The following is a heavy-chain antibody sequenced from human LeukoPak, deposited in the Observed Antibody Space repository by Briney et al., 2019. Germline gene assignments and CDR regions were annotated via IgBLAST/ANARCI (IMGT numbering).Heavy chain of an antibody. V-gene: IGHV3-23*01. J-gene: IGHJ4*02. CDR2: ISGSRSST. CDR3: AKMTPRYNWNYGHFDY. CDR1: GFTFSSYA. Sequence: GGSLRLSCAASGFTFSSYAMSWVRQAPGKGLEWVSAISGSRSSTYYADSVKGRFTISRDNSKNTLYLQMNSLRAEDTAVYYCAKMTPRYNWNYGHFDYWGQGTLVTVSS. D-gene: IGHD1-7*01.